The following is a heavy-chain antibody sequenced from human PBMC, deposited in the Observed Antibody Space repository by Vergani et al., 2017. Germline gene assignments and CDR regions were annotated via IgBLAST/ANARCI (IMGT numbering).Heavy chain of an antibody. CDR1: GFTFSNAW. Sequence: EVQLVESGGGLVQPGGSLRLSCAASGFTFSNAWMSWVRQAPGKGLEWVGRIKSKTDGGTTDYAAPVKGRFTISRDDSKTTLYLQMNSLKTEDTAVYYCTVVIGPGGYDYYMDVWGKGTTVTVSS. D-gene: IGHD3-22*01. CDR3: TVVIGPGGYDYYMDV. J-gene: IGHJ6*03. V-gene: IGHV3-15*01. CDR2: IKSKTDGGTT.